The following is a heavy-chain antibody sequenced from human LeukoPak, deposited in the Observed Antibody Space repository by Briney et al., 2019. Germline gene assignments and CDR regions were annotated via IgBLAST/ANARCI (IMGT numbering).Heavy chain of an antibody. CDR1: GFTFSSYA. V-gene: IGHV3-30-3*01. CDR2: ISYDGSNK. J-gene: IGHJ2*01. CDR3: ARDGGMIVGVKGFDL. Sequence: GGSLRLSCAASGFTFSSYAMHWVRQAPGKGLEWVAVISYDGSNKYYADSVKGRFTISRDNSKNTLYLRMNSLRAEDTAVYYCARDGGMIVGVKGFDLWGRGTLVTVSS. D-gene: IGHD3-22*01.